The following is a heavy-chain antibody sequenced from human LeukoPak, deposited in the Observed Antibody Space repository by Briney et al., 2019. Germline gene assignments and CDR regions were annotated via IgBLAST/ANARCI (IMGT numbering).Heavy chain of an antibody. CDR1: GFTFSSYS. D-gene: IGHD2-21*02. V-gene: IGHV3-48*01. CDR3: ASLHCGCDCYSTFRQ. J-gene: IGHJ1*01. CDR2: ISSSSSTI. Sequence: PGGSLRLSCAASGFTFSSYSMNWVRQAPGQGLEWVSYISSSSSTIYYADSVKGRFTISRDNAKNSLYLQMNSLRAEDTAVYYCASLHCGCDCYSTFRQWGQGTLVTVSS.